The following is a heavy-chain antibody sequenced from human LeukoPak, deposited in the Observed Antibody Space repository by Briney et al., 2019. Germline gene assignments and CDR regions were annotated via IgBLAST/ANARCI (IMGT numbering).Heavy chain of an antibody. CDR2: INHSGST. J-gene: IGHJ4*02. V-gene: IGHV4-39*07. CDR3: AREAANYDRDYYGSGSYYPFDY. Sequence: SETLSLTCTVSGGSISSGSYYWSWIRQPPGKGLEWIGEINHSGSTNYNPSLKSRVTISVDTSKNQFSLKLSSVTAADTAVYYCAREAANYDRDYYGSGSYYPFDYWGQGTLVTVSS. CDR1: GGSISSGSYY. D-gene: IGHD3-10*01.